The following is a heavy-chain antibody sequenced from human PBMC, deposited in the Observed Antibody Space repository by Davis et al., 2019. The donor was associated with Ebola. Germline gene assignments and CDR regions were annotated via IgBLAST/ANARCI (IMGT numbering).Heavy chain of an antibody. CDR2: IRSGANI. D-gene: IGHD7-27*01. CDR1: GFSFTTYS. Sequence: GESLKISCAASGFSFTTYSLNWVRQAPGKGLEWVSYIRSGANIYYADSVRGRFTISRDNAKNSLYLQMNSLREEDTAVYYCARDHDWGFDFWGQGTLVTISS. CDR3: ARDHDWGFDF. J-gene: IGHJ4*02. V-gene: IGHV3-48*02.